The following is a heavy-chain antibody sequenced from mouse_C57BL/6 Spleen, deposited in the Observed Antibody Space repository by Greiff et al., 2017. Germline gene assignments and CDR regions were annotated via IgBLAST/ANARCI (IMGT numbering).Heavy chain of an antibody. CDR3: AIGPLTTVVATPYFDY. D-gene: IGHD1-1*01. V-gene: IGHV1-74*01. CDR2: IHPSDSDT. CDR1: GYTFTSYW. J-gene: IGHJ2*01. Sequence: QVQLQQPGAELVKPGASVKVSCKASGYTFTSYWMHWVKQRPGQGLEWIGRIHPSDSDTNYNPKFKGKATLTVDKSSSTAYMQLSSLTSEDSAVYDGAIGPLTTVVATPYFDYWGQGTTLTVSS.